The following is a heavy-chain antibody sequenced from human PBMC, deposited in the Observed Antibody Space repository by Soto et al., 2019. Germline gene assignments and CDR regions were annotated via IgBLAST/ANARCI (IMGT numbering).Heavy chain of an antibody. Sequence: SETLSLTCTASGTSISSYYWSWIRQPPGKGLEWIANIHYSGTTNYNPSLASRVTLSVDTSKNQFSLKMTSVTAADRAMYFCARYNSSAIDYWGRGTLVTVSS. J-gene: IGHJ4*02. CDR1: GTSISSYY. V-gene: IGHV4-59*01. D-gene: IGHD1-1*01. CDR3: ARYNSSAIDY. CDR2: IHYSGTT.